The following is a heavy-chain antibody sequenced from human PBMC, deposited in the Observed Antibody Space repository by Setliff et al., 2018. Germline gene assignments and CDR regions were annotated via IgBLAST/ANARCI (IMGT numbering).Heavy chain of an antibody. CDR2: IVTYNDDT. CDR3: ARHGSSGEFDASDI. Sequence: ASVKVSCKASGYPFTSYGVNWVRQAPGQGLEWMGRIVTYNDDTYYPRKFQGRVTMTTDTSTSTAYMELRSLTSDDTAVYYCARHGSSGEFDASDIWGQGTMVTVSS. CDR1: GYPFTSYG. D-gene: IGHD3-10*01. V-gene: IGHV1-18*04. J-gene: IGHJ3*02.